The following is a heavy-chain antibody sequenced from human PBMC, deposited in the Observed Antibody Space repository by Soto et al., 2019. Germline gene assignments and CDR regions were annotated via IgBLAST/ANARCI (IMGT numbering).Heavy chain of an antibody. Sequence: WGSLRLSCAASGFIFKNAWMNWIRQAPGKGLEWVRRIKSKTDGGTTDYAAPVKGRFTISRDDSNNTLYLQMNSLKTEDPAVYYCTHQRWAAFEIWGQRTMVT. CDR2: IKSKTDGGTT. CDR3: THQRWAAFEI. V-gene: IGHV3-15*07. J-gene: IGHJ3*02. D-gene: IGHD2-2*01. CDR1: GFIFKNAW.